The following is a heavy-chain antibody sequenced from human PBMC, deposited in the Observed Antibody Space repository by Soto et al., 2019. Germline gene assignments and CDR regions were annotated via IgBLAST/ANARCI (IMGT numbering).Heavy chain of an antibody. CDR1: GFTFSSYA. CDR2: ISGSGGST. J-gene: IGHJ3*02. V-gene: IGHV3-23*01. CDR3: AKTFMVRGVTRADAFDI. Sequence: GGSLRLSCAASGFTFSSYAMSWVRQAPGKGLEWVSAISGSGGSTYYADSVKGRFTISRDNSKNTLYLQMNSLRAEDTAVYYCAKTFMVRGVTRADAFDIWGQGTMVTVSS. D-gene: IGHD3-10*01.